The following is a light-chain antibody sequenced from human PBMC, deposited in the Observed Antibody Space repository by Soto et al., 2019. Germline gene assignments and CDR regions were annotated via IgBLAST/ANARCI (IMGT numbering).Light chain of an antibody. CDR1: QSISSY. CDR2: AAS. CDR3: QKYNSAPWT. V-gene: IGKV1-39*01. Sequence: DIQMTQSPSSLSASVGDRVTITCRASQSISSYLNWYQQKPGKAPNLLIYAASSLQSGVPSRFSGSGSGTYFTLTISSLQPEDVATYYCQKYNSAPWTFGQGTKVDIK. J-gene: IGKJ1*01.